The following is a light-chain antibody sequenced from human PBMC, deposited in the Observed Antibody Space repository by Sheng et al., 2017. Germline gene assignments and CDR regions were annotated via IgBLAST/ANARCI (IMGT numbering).Light chain of an antibody. CDR1: QIISDS. Sequence: DIQMTQSPSTLSASLGDRVTITCRANQIISDSLAWYQQKPGKAPQLLIYRASILESGVPSRFSGSGSMTEFTLTISNLQPDDFATYYCQQYSSYSSTFGQGTRLE. V-gene: IGKV1-5*03. J-gene: IGKJ2*02. CDR2: RAS. CDR3: QQYSSYSST.